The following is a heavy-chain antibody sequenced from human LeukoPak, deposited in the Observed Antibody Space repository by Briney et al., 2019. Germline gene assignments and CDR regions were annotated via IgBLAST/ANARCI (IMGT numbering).Heavy chain of an antibody. CDR3: ARGPRGGAARPREPFDY. Sequence: PSETLSLTCTVSGGSISSSSYYWGWIRQPPGKGLEWIGSIYYSGSTYYNPSLKSRVTISVDTSKNQFSLKLSSVTAADTAVYYCARGPRGGAARPREPFDYWGQGTLVTVSS. CDR1: GGSISSSSYY. V-gene: IGHV4-39*01. CDR2: IYYSGST. D-gene: IGHD6-6*01. J-gene: IGHJ4*02.